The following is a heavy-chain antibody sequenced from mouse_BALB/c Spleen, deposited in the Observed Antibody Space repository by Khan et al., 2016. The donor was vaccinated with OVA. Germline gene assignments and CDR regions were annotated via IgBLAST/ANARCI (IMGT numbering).Heavy chain of an antibody. CDR2: ISYSGST. V-gene: IGHV3-2*02. CDR3: ARDGSRYNYAMDY. Sequence: EVQLQESGPGLVKPSQSLSLTCTVTGYSITSDYAWYWIRQFPGNKLEWMGNISYSGSTYYKPALKSRISITRDTSKNTFFLQLNSVTTEDTATYYCARDGSRYNYAMDYWGQGTSVTVSS. CDR1: GYSITSDYA. J-gene: IGHJ4*01. D-gene: IGHD2-3*01.